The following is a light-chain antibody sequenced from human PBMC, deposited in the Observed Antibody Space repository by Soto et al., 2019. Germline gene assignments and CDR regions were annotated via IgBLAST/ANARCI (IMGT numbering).Light chain of an antibody. V-gene: IGKV3-20*01. J-gene: IGKJ5*01. Sequence: EIVLTQSPGTLSFSPGERSTLSFVSSQSVTSNYLAWYQQKPGQAPRLLIYGASRRATGVPDRFIGSGSGTDFTLTISRLEPEDFAVYYCQQYNNWPPITFGQGTRLEIK. CDR2: GAS. CDR1: QSVTSNY. CDR3: QQYNNWPPIT.